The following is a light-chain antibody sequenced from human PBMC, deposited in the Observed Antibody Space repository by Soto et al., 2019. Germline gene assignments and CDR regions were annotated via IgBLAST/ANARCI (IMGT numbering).Light chain of an antibody. V-gene: IGKV3-11*01. CDR2: DVS. J-gene: IGKJ1*01. CDR1: ESVTDY. CDR3: QQRSDWPWT. Sequence: EIVLTQSPATLSLSPGERGTLSCRASESVTDYLAWYQQKPGQAPRLLVYDVSNRAAGNPTRFTGGGSGTDFTLTISNVEPEDFAVYYCQQRSDWPWTFGQGTKVEIK.